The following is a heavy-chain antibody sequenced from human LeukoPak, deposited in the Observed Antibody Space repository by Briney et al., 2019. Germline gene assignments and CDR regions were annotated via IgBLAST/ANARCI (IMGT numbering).Heavy chain of an antibody. Sequence: PGGSLRLSCAASGFTFSSYAMSWVRQAPGKGLEWVSAISGSGGSTYYADSVKGRFTISRDNSKNTLYLQMNSLRAEDTAVYYCARGALIPSSSPRVYRLVRWFDPWGQGTLVTVSS. J-gene: IGHJ5*02. CDR1: GFTFSSYA. D-gene: IGHD6-6*01. CDR3: ARGALIPSSSPRVYRLVRWFDP. V-gene: IGHV3-23*01. CDR2: ISGSGGST.